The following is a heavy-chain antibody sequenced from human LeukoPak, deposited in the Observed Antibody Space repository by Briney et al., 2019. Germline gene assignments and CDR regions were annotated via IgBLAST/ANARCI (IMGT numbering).Heavy chain of an antibody. D-gene: IGHD5-12*01. V-gene: IGHV3-13*01. CDR3: AKSIVATITDFDY. CDR2: IGTAGDA. J-gene: IGHJ4*02. Sequence: GSLRLSCAASGFTFSSYDMHWVRQATGKGLEWVSAIGTAGDAHYPDSVKGRFTISRDNSKNTLYVQMNSLRAEDTAVYYCAKSIVATITDFDYWGQGTLVTVSS. CDR1: GFTFSSYD.